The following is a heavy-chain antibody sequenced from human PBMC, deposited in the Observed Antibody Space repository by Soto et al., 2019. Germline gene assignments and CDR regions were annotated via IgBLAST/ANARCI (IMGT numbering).Heavy chain of an antibody. Sequence: SETLSLTCTVFGGSVSSGEYYWSWIRQPPGKGLEWIGCIYYSGSTYYNPSLKSRVTISVDTSKNQFSLKLSSVTAADTAVYYCARDPGTYYDFWSGYNYYYGMDVWGQGTTVTVSS. V-gene: IGHV4-30-4*01. CDR3: ARDPGTYYDFWSGYNYYYGMDV. D-gene: IGHD3-3*01. J-gene: IGHJ6*02. CDR2: IYYSGST. CDR1: GGSVSSGEYY.